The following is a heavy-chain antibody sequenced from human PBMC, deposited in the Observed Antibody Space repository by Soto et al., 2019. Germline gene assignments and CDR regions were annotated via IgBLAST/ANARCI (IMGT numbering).Heavy chain of an antibody. J-gene: IGHJ6*02. CDR2: IYYSGST. CDR3: ASTYYYGSGSNYYYGMDV. CDR1: GGSISSYY. D-gene: IGHD3-10*01. V-gene: IGHV4-59*08. Sequence: QVQLQESGPGLVKPSETLSLTCTVSGGSISSYYWSWIRQPPGKGLEWIGYIYYSGSTNYNPSLKSPVTISVDTSKNQFSLKLSNVTAADTSVYYCASTYYYGSGSNYYYGMDVWGQGTTVTVSS.